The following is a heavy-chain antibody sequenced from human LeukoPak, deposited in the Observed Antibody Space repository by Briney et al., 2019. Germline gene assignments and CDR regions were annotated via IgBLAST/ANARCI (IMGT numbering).Heavy chain of an antibody. CDR3: ARHKPVNYYYGMDV. CDR2: IYYSGST. Sequence: PETLSLTCTVSGGSISSYYWSWIRQPPGKGLEWIGYIYYSGSTNYNPSLKSRVTISVDTSKNQFSLKLSSVTAADTAVYYCARHKPVNYYYGMDVWGQGTTVTVSS. J-gene: IGHJ6*02. CDR1: GGSISSYY. V-gene: IGHV4-59*08.